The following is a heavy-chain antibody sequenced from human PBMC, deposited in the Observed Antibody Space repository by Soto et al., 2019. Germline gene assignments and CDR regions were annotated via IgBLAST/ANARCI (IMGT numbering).Heavy chain of an antibody. CDR2: ISGRNTFT. D-gene: IGHD2-2*02. J-gene: IGHJ6*02. Sequence: QVQLVESGGGLVKPGGSLRLSCAASGFNFSDYYMSWIRQAPGKGLEWISYISGRNTFTQYADSVKGRFTISRDNAKNSLYLQLNSLTAEDTAVYYCARDGSVIIPGAIGGGYGMDVWGQGTTVTVSS. CDR3: ARDGSVIIPGAIGGGYGMDV. CDR1: GFNFSDYY. V-gene: IGHV3-11*06.